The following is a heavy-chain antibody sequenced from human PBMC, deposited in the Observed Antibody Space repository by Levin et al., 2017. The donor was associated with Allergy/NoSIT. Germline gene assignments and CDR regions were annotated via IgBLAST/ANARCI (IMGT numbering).Heavy chain of an antibody. CDR1: GGSISSRSYY. CDR3: ARPREGGSYYWFDP. V-gene: IGHV4-39*01. CDR2: IYYSGST. D-gene: IGHD1-26*01. J-gene: IGHJ5*02. Sequence: ESLKISCTVSGGSISSRSYYWGWLRQPPGKGLEWIGSIYYSGSTYYNPSLKSRVTISVDTSKNQFSLKLSSVTAADTAVYYCARPREGGSYYWFDPWGQGTLVTVSS.